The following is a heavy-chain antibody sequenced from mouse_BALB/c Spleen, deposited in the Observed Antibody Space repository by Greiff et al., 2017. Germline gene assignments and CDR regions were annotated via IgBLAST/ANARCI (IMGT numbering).Heavy chain of an antibody. V-gene: IGHV1-5*01. Sequence: EVQLQQSGTVLARPGASVKMSCKASGYSFTSYWMHWVKQRPGQGLEWIGAIYPGNSDTSYNQKFKGKAKLTAVTSASTAYMELSSLTNEDSAVYYCTGGNYPYAMDYWGQGTSVTVSS. J-gene: IGHJ4*01. CDR2: IYPGNSDT. D-gene: IGHD2-1*01. CDR3: TGGNYPYAMDY. CDR1: GYSFTSYW.